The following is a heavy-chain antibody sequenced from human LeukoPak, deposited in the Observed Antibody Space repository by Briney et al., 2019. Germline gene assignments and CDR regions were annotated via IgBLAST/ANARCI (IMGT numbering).Heavy chain of an antibody. CDR3: ARGPGVTTLYYYYGMDV. Sequence: PGGSLRLSCAASGFTFSSYAMSWVRQAPGKGLVWVSRINSDGSSTSYADSVKGRFTISRDNAKNTLYLQMNSLRAEDTAVYYCARGPGVTTLYYYYGMDVWGQGTTVTVSS. J-gene: IGHJ6*02. CDR2: INSDGSST. D-gene: IGHD4-17*01. V-gene: IGHV3-74*01. CDR1: GFTFSSYA.